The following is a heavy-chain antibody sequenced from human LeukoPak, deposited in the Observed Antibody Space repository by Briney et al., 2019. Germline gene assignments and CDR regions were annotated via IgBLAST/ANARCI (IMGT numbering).Heavy chain of an antibody. D-gene: IGHD2/OR15-2a*01. CDR3: ARQVGYFDSYYMDV. Sequence: PSETLSLTCTVSGGSINNYYWSWIRQPPGKGLEWIGDISDRGRTYNNPSLKSRVTISVDTSRNQFFLKMSSVTAADTAIYYCARQVGYFDSYYMDVWGKGTTVTVSS. CDR2: ISDRGRT. CDR1: GGSINNYY. V-gene: IGHV4-59*04. J-gene: IGHJ6*03.